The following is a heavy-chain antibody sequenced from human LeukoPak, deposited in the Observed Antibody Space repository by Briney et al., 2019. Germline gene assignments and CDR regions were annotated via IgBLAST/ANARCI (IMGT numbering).Heavy chain of an antibody. Sequence: ASVKVSCKASGYTFTGYYMHWVRQAPGQGLEWMGWINPNSGGTNYAQKFQGRVTMTRDTSISTAYMELSRPRSDDTAVYYCASSDYGDYVFHYWGQGTLVTVSS. V-gene: IGHV1-2*02. J-gene: IGHJ4*02. CDR1: GYTFTGYY. D-gene: IGHD4-17*01. CDR3: ASSDYGDYVFHY. CDR2: INPNSGGT.